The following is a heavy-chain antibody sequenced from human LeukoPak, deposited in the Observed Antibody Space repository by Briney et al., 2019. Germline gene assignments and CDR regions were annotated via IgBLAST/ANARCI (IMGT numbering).Heavy chain of an antibody. Sequence: GGSLRLSCAASGSTFSSYSMNWVRQAPGKGLEWVSSISSSSDHIAYADSVKGRFTISRDNAKNALYLQVNSLRAEDMAVYYCARGVVPAAFDYWGQGTLVTVSS. D-gene: IGHD2-2*01. CDR1: GSTFSSYS. CDR2: ISSSSDHI. V-gene: IGHV3-21*01. CDR3: ARGVVPAAFDY. J-gene: IGHJ4*02.